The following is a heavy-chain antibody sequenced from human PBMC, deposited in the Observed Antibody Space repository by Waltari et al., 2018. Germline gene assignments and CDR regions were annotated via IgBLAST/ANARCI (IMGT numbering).Heavy chain of an antibody. CDR2: IYGGGGA. CDR3: ARTYSSAWPPLLDY. D-gene: IGHD6-19*01. V-gene: IGHV4-4*07. Sequence: QVQLQESGPGLVKPSETLSLTCTVSDGSITSYYWSWIRQPAGKGLEWIGRIYGGGGADYNPSLGSRVAMSVDTSKSQFSLMMRSVTAADTAIYYCARTYSSAWPPLLDYWGQGTLVTVSS. CDR1: DGSITSYY. J-gene: IGHJ4*02.